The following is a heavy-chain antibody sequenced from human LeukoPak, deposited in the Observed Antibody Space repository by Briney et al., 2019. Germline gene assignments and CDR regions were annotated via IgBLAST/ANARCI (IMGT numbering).Heavy chain of an antibody. V-gene: IGHV1-2*02. D-gene: IGHD1-26*01. J-gene: IGHJ4*02. CDR1: GYTFTGYY. CDR2: INPNSGGT. CDR3: AREWVVGATHYYFDY. Sequence: GASVKVSCKASGYTFTGYYMHWVRQAPGQGLEWMGWINPNSGGTNYAQKFQGRVTMTRDTSISTAYMELSRLRSDDTAVYYCAREWVVGATHYYFDYWGQGTLVTVSS.